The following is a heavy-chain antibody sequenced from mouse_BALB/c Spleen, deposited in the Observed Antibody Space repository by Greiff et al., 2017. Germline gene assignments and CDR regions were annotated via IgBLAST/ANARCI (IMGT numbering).Heavy chain of an antibody. Sequence: QVQLKESGPGLVAPSQSLSITCTVSGFSLTGYGVNWVRQPPGKGLEWLGMIWGDGSTDYNSALKSRLSISKDNSKSQVFLKMNSLQTDDTARYYCARYDGFYAMDYWGQGTSVTVSS. CDR1: GFSLTGYG. D-gene: IGHD2-14*01. CDR3: ARYDGFYAMDY. V-gene: IGHV2-6-7*01. CDR2: IWGDGST. J-gene: IGHJ4*01.